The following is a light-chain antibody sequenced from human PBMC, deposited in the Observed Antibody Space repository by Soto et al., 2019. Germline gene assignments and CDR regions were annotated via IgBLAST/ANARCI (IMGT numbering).Light chain of an antibody. CDR3: QLYNSHWT. V-gene: IGKV1-5*03. J-gene: IGKJ1*01. Sequence: DVQMTQSPSTLSASVGDRVTITCRASQGISNRLAWYQQKPGKAPKLLIYQASSLKSGVPSRFGGSGSGTEFTLTITSLQSDDFATYYCQLYNSHWTFGQGTKVEIK. CDR2: QAS. CDR1: QGISNR.